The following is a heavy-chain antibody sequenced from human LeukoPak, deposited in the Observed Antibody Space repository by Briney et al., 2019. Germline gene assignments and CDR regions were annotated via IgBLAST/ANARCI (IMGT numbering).Heavy chain of an antibody. V-gene: IGHV3-66*01. J-gene: IGHJ4*02. CDR1: GFSVGNNY. CDR2: IYAGGGT. CDR3: ATEGGGFSSAWYMWDN. D-gene: IGHD6-19*01. Sequence: GGSLRLSCAASGFSVGNNYMSWVRQSPGRGLEWVSVIYAGGGTFYSDSVKGRFTVSRDDSRNTVHLQMNSLRADDTAVYYCATEGGGFSSAWYMWDNWGQGTLVTVSS.